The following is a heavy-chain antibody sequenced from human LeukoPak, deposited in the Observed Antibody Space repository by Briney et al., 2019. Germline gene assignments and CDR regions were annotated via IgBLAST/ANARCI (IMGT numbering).Heavy chain of an antibody. CDR2: INPNSGGT. Sequence: ASVKVSCKASGYTFTGYYMHWVRQAPGQGLEWMGWINPNSGGTNYAQKFQGRVTMTRDTSISTAYMELSSLRSEDTAVYYCARSPRYCSSTSCYHLNYYYMDVWGKGTTVTVSS. J-gene: IGHJ6*03. CDR1: GYTFTGYY. V-gene: IGHV1-2*02. CDR3: ARSPRYCSSTSCYHLNYYYMDV. D-gene: IGHD2-2*01.